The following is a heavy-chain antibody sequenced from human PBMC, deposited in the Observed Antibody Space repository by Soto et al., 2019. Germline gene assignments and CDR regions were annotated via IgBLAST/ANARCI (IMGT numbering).Heavy chain of an antibody. CDR3: ARLTRGVYDLDRLWEKFDY. CDR2: IYWDDDK. D-gene: IGHD5-12*01. J-gene: IGHJ4*02. Sequence: QITVKESGLTLVKPTETLTLTCTFSGFSLSSIGMGVGWIRQPPGKALEWLTLIYWDDDKRYSPSLRSRLTITKDPSKNQVDLTMTNMDPVDTATYYCARLTRGVYDLDRLWEKFDYWGQGALVTVS. CDR1: GFSLSSIGMG. V-gene: IGHV2-5*02.